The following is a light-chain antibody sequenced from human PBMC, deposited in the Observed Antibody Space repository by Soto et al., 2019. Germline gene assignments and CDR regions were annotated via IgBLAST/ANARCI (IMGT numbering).Light chain of an antibody. V-gene: IGKV3-20*01. J-gene: IGKJ4*01. CDR2: GAS. Sequence: EIVLTQSPGTLSLSPGERATLSCRASQSVSSSYLAWYQQKPGQAPRLLISGASSRATGIPDRFSGSGSGTDFTLTISRLEPEDFAVYYCQQFSSYPLTFGGGTKVDIK. CDR1: QSVSSSY. CDR3: QQFSSYPLT.